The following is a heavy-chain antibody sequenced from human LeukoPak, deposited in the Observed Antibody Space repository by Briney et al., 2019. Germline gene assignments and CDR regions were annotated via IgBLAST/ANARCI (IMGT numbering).Heavy chain of an antibody. CDR1: GFTFNHYP. Sequence: PGGSLRLSCSSSGFTFNHYPMHWVRQAPGKGLEHVSAISSIGDDTYYADSVKRRFYISRDNSKNTLYFQMSSLRAEDTAVYYCVKDTLPKSYSRRWYYDFDIWGQGTMVTVSS. J-gene: IGHJ3*02. CDR2: ISSIGDDT. CDR3: VKDTLPKSYSRRWYYDFDI. D-gene: IGHD6-13*01. V-gene: IGHV3-64*05.